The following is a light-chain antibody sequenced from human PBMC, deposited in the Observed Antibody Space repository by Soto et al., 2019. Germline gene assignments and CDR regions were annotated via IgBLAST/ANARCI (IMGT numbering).Light chain of an antibody. CDR3: QQYNNWPRT. J-gene: IGKJ1*01. CDR1: QSITSN. V-gene: IGKV3-15*01. CDR2: GAS. Sequence: VVMTQSPGTLSVSPGERASLSCWASQSITSNLAWYQQKPGQAPRLLIYGASTRATGIPARFSGSGSGTDFTLTISSLQSEDFAVYYWQQYNNWPRTFGQGTKVEIK.